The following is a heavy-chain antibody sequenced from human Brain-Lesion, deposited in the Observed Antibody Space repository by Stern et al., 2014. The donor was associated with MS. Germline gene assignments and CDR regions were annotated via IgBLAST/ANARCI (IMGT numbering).Heavy chain of an antibody. D-gene: IGHD2-8*01. CDR1: GGSISSGGYY. CDR2: IHYSGST. Sequence: VQLEESGTGLVKPSQTLSLTCTVSGGSISSGGYYWSWIRQHPGKGLEWIGYIHYSGSTYYNSALKSRVTISRDTSKNQFSLNLNSVTAADTAVYYCARVGVYAQTGWFDPWGQGALVTVSS. V-gene: IGHV4-31*03. J-gene: IGHJ5*02. CDR3: ARVGVYAQTGWFDP.